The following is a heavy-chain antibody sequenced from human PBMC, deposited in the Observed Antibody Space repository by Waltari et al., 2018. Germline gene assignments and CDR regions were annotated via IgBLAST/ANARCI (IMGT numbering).Heavy chain of an antibody. D-gene: IGHD5-18*01. V-gene: IGHV3-48*01. CDR1: GFTFSTYS. CDR3: ARGRDGYSQDVFDI. Sequence: EVQLVESGGGLVQPGGSLRLSCAASGFTFSTYSMNWVRQAPGKGLEWVSYISSSTSTTYYADSVKGRFTISRDNAKNSLYLQMNRLRAEDTAVYYCARGRDGYSQDVFDIWGQGTMVSVSS. CDR2: ISSSTSTT. J-gene: IGHJ3*02.